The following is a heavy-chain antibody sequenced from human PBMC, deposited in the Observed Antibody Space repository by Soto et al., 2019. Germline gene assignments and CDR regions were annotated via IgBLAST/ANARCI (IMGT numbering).Heavy chain of an antibody. V-gene: IGHV1-69*06. CDR1: GLIFSSYA. J-gene: IGHJ6*02. D-gene: IGHD3-9*01. CDR2: ILPIFGTT. CDR3: VRRANYEISTGKGYYFPGMDF. Sequence: QVQLVQSGAEVKKPGSSVKVSCKASGLIFSSYAISWVRQAPGQGLEWVGGILPIFGTTNYAQRCKGRVTITADTSTTTTYIDLSSLRSEDPAVYFCVRRANYEISTGKGYYFPGMDFWGQGTTVTVSS.